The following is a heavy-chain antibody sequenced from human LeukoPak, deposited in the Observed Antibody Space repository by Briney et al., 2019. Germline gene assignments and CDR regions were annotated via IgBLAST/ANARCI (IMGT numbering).Heavy chain of an antibody. Sequence: SETLSLTCTVSGGSISSYYWSWIRQPPGKGLEWIGYIYYSGSTNYNPSLKSRVTISVDTSKNQFSLKLSSVTAADTAVYYCARLGGSYYLLFFDYWGQGTLVTVSS. CDR1: GGSISSYY. V-gene: IGHV4-59*12. CDR2: IYYSGST. CDR3: ARLGGSYYLLFFDY. J-gene: IGHJ4*02. D-gene: IGHD1-26*01.